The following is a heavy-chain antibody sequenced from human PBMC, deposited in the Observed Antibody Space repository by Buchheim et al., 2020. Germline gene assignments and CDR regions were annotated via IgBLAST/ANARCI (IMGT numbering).Heavy chain of an antibody. J-gene: IGHJ4*02. CDR2: IYTSGST. D-gene: IGHD3-3*01. CDR1: GGSISSGSYY. V-gene: IGHV4-61*02. CDR3: ARGVAGGYGYFDY. Sequence: QVQLQESGPGLVKPSQTLSLTCTVSGGSISSGSYYWSWIRQPAGKGLEWIGRIYTSGSTNYNPSLKSRVTISVDTSKNQFSLKLSSVTAADTAVYYCARGVAGGYGYFDYWGQGTL.